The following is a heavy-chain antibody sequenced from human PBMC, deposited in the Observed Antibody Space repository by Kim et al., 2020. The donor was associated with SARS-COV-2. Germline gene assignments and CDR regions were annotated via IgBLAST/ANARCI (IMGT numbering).Heavy chain of an antibody. CDR1: GFSLSTYW. J-gene: IGHJ4*02. D-gene: IGHD3-10*01. CDR2: INRDGSRA. CDR3: ARDRGKQDDY. V-gene: IGHV3-74*01. Sequence: GGSLRLSCEASGFSLSTYWMNWVRQTPGKGLMWVSHINRDGSRADYADSVRGRFTVSRDNAKNTLYLEMDSLRPEDTAIYYCARDRGKQDDYWGQGTLVT.